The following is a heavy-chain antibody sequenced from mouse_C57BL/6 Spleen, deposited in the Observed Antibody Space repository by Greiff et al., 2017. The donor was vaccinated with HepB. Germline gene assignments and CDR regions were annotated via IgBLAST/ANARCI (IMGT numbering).Heavy chain of an antibody. CDR1: GFTFSDYG. Sequence: EVKLVESGGGLVKPGGSLKLSCAASGFTFSDYGMHWVRQAPEKGLEWVAYISSGSSTIYYADTVKGRFTISRDKAKNTLFLQMTSLRSEDTAMYYCARDGNYALYYFDYWGQGTTLTVSS. CDR2: ISSGSSTI. D-gene: IGHD2-1*01. CDR3: ARDGNYALYYFDY. J-gene: IGHJ2*01. V-gene: IGHV5-17*01.